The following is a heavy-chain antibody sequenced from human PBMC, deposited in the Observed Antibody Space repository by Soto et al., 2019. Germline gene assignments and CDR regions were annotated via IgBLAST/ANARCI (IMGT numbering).Heavy chain of an antibody. D-gene: IGHD3-16*01. J-gene: IGHJ4*02. V-gene: IGHV3-9*01. CDR3: VGGSWFD. Sequence: EVQLVESGGDMVQPGRSLKLSCVGSGYSFEDYSMHWVRQAPGKGLEWVSGISWNGNFTGYADSVKCRFTISRDNAKNSLFLQMRSLSLEATALYYGVGGSWFDWGQGTLVTVSS. CDR1: GYSFEDYS. CDR2: ISWNGNFT.